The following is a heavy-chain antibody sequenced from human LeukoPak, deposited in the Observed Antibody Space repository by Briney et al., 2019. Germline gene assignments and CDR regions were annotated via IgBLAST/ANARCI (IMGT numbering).Heavy chain of an antibody. J-gene: IGHJ4*02. Sequence: PGGTQRLSCVASGFIFSNYGMNWVRQAPGKGLEWVSGITGHGKNTYYADSVKGRFTISRDNSWNTVYLQMNSLRVEDTAVYYCANDLGWIQLNLGRGQGTLVTVSS. D-gene: IGHD5-18*01. V-gene: IGHV3-23*01. CDR1: GFIFSNYG. CDR3: ANDLGWIQLNLG. CDR2: ITGHGKNT.